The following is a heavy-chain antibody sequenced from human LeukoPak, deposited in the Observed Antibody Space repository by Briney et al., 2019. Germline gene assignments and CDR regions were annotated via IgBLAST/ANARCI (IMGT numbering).Heavy chain of an antibody. CDR2: IRYDGSNK. V-gene: IGHV3-30*02. CDR3: AKESGAGSSSHDFDY. D-gene: IGHD6-13*01. J-gene: IGHJ4*02. Sequence: PGGSLRLSCAASGFTFSSYGMHWVRQAPGKGLEWVTFIRYDGSNKYYADSVKGRFTISRDNSKNTLYLQMNSLRAEDTAVYYCAKESGAGSSSHDFDYWGQGTLVTVSS. CDR1: GFTFSSYG.